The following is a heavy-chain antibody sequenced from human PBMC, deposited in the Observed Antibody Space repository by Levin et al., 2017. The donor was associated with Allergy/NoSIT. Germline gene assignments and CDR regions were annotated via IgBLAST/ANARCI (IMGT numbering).Heavy chain of an antibody. CDR3: AKMYASGRFGAKGFDI. Sequence: GESLKISCAASGFSLSSYGMHWVRQAPGKGLEWVAVIPYDGSNTYYADSVRGRFTISRDNSKNTLYLQMSSLRDEDTAVYYCAKMYASGRFGAKGFDIWGQGTMVTVSS. V-gene: IGHV3-30*18. J-gene: IGHJ3*02. D-gene: IGHD3-10*01. CDR2: IPYDGSNT. CDR1: GFSLSSYG.